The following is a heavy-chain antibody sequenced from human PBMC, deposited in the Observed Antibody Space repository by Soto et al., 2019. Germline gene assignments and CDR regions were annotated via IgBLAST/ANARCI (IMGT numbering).Heavy chain of an antibody. Sequence: EVQLVESGGGLVQPGGSLRLSCAASGFTFSSYWMHWVRQAPGKGLVWVSRINSDGSSTSYADTVKGRFTISRDNAKNTLSLQMNSLRAEDTAVYYCVRTSLVVAAATREDYWGQGTLFTVSS. D-gene: IGHD2-15*01. CDR3: VRTSLVVAAATREDY. V-gene: IGHV3-74*01. CDR1: GFTFSSYW. J-gene: IGHJ4*02. CDR2: INSDGSST.